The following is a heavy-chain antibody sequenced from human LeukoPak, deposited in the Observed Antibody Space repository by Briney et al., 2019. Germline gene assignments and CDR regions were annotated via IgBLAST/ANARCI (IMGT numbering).Heavy chain of an antibody. CDR3: ARQWVVVTAIGDYYYYGMDV. CDR2: IYYSGST. D-gene: IGHD2-21*02. Sequence: SETLSLNCTVSGGSISSYYWSWIRQPPGKGLEWIGYIYYSGSTNYNPSLKSRVTISVDTSKNQFSLKLSSVTAADTAVYYCARQWVVVTAIGDYYYYGMDVWGQGTTVTVSS. CDR1: GGSISSYY. J-gene: IGHJ6*02. V-gene: IGHV4-59*08.